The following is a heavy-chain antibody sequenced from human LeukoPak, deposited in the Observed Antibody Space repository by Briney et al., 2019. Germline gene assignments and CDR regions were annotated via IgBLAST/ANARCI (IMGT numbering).Heavy chain of an antibody. CDR3: ARDRPYYFDY. V-gene: IGHV3-11*04. CDR2: ISRSGSTI. J-gene: IGHJ4*02. CDR1: GFTFSDYY. Sequence: GGSLRLSCAASGFTFSDYYMSWIRQAPGKGLEWVSYISRSGSTIYYADSVKGRFTISRDNSKNTLYLQMNSLRAEDTAVYYCARDRPYYFDYWGQGTLVTVSS.